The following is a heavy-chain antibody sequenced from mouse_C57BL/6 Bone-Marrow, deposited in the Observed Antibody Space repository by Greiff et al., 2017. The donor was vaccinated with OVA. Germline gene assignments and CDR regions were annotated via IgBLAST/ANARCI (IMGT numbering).Heavy chain of an antibody. D-gene: IGHD1-1*01. J-gene: IGHJ3*01. CDR1: GYTFTSYD. CDR2: IYPRDGST. Sequence: QVHVKQSGPELVKPGASVKLSCKASGYTFTSYDINWVKQRPGQGLEWIGGIYPRDGSTKYNEKFKGKATLTVDTSSSTAYMELHSLTSEDSAVYFCARRDYYGCAWFAYWGQGTLVTVSA. V-gene: IGHV1-85*01. CDR3: ARRDYYGCAWFAY.